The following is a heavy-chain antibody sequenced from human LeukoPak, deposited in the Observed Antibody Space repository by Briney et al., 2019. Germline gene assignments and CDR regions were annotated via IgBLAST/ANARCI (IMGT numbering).Heavy chain of an antibody. Sequence: GGSLRLSCAASGFTFSSYEMNWARQAPGKGLEWISYISSSGSTTYYADSVKGRFTISRDNSKNTLYLQMNSLRAEDTAVYYCAKGGWDFDYWGQGTLVTVSS. CDR2: ISSSGSTT. J-gene: IGHJ4*02. V-gene: IGHV3-48*03. CDR3: AKGGWDFDY. CDR1: GFTFSSYE. D-gene: IGHD1-26*01.